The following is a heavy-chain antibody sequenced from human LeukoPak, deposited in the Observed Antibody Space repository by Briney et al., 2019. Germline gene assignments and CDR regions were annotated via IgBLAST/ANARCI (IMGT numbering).Heavy chain of an antibody. Sequence: ASVRVSCKASGYTFTIYGISWVRQAPGQGLEWMGWISAYNGNTNYAQKLQGRVTMTTDTSTSTAYMELRSLRSDDTAVYYCARELRTYYYYYGMDVWGQGTTVTVSS. CDR3: ARELRTYYYYYGMDV. V-gene: IGHV1-18*01. CDR2: ISAYNGNT. CDR1: GYTFTIYG. D-gene: IGHD5-12*01. J-gene: IGHJ6*02.